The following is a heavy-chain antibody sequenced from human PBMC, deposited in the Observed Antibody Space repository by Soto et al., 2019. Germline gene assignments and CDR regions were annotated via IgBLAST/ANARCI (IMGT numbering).Heavy chain of an antibody. V-gene: IGHV3-30*18. CDR3: AKDAPYYYDSSGYYGPFDS. Sequence: GGSLRLSCAASGFTFSSYGIHWVRQAPGKGLEWVALISYDGGNKYYADSVKGRFTISRDNSKNTLYLQMNSLRDEDTAVYYCAKDAPYYYDSSGYYGPFDSWGQGTLVTVSS. CDR1: GFTFSSYG. J-gene: IGHJ4*02. D-gene: IGHD3-22*01. CDR2: ISYDGGNK.